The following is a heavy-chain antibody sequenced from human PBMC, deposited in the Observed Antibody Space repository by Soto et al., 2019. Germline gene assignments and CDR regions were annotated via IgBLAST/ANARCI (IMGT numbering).Heavy chain of an antibody. J-gene: IGHJ6*02. V-gene: IGHV3-33*01. CDR3: ARDFSSGWSGYYYYGMDV. CDR1: GFTFSSYG. Sequence: AGGSLRLSCAASGFTFSSYGMHWVRQAPGKGLEWVAVIWYDGSNKYYADSVKGRFTISRDNSKNTLYLQMNSLRAEVTAVYYCARDFSSGWSGYYYYGMDVWGQGTTVTVSS. D-gene: IGHD6-19*01. CDR2: IWYDGSNK.